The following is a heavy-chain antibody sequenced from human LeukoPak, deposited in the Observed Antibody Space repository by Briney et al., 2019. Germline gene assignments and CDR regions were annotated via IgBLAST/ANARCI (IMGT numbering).Heavy chain of an antibody. V-gene: IGHV3-23*01. Sequence: PGGSLRLSCAASGFTFSSYAVSWVRQAPGKGLEWVSAISGSGGSTYYADSVKGRFTISRDNSKNTLYLQMNSLRAEDTAVYYCAKRIDASGALDYWGQGALVTVSS. D-gene: IGHD1-26*01. J-gene: IGHJ4*02. CDR3: AKRIDASGALDY. CDR2: ISGSGGST. CDR1: GFTFSSYA.